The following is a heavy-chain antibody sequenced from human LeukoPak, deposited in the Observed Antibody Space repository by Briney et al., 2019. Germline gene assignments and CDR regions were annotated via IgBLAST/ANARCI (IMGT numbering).Heavy chain of an antibody. V-gene: IGHV3-74*01. CDR3: ARSLGNWDDY. J-gene: IGHJ4*02. CDR1: GSTFSRYW. D-gene: IGHD1-26*01. Sequence: HPGGSLRLSCAAPGSTFSRYWMHWVRQAPEKGLVWVSRISGDGSSTTYAHSVKGRFTISRDNAKNTLYLQMNSLRAEDTAVYYCARSLGNWDDYWGQGTLVTVSS. CDR2: ISGDGSST.